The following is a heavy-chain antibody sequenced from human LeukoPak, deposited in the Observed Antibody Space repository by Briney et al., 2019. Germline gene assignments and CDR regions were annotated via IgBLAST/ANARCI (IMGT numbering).Heavy chain of an antibody. CDR2: IDWNSGSV. CDR3: VKDRKSRDLDSLDI. J-gene: IGHJ3*02. Sequence: QSGGSLRLSCAASGFTFDDYAMHWVRQAPGKGLEWVSGIDWNSGSVGYADSVKGRFTISRDNVKNSLSLQMNGLRAEDTALYYCVKDRKSRDLDSLDIWGQGTMVTVSS. CDR1: GFTFDDYA. V-gene: IGHV3-9*01. D-gene: IGHD5-24*01.